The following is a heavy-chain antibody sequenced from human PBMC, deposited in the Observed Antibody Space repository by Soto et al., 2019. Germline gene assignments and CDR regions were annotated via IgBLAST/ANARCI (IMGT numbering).Heavy chain of an antibody. V-gene: IGHV3-33*01. Sequence: QVQLVESGGGVVQPGRSLRLSCAASGFTFRSFAMHWVRQAPGKGLEWVAIIRHDGSNQYYAESVKGRFTISRDNSNNTLFLQMSSLRAEDTAVYYCARDSSALDVWGQGTTVTVSS. J-gene: IGHJ6*02. CDR2: IRHDGSNQ. CDR3: ARDSSALDV. CDR1: GFTFRSFA.